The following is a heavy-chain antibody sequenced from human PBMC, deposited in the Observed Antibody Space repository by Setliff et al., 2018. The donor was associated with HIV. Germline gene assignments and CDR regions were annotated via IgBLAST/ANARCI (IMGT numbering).Heavy chain of an antibody. CDR2: LYTSGST. J-gene: IGHJ6*02. D-gene: IGHD5-12*01. CDR1: GGSISSGTYY. CDR3: ARGSGYDKGAYHYYYGMDV. V-gene: IGHV4-61*09. Sequence: SETLSLTCTVSGGSISSGTYYWSWIRQPAGKALEWIGHLYTSGSTNYKPSLKSRVTISLDTSKNQFSLNLRSVTAADTAVYYCARGSGYDKGAYHYYYGMDVWGQGTTVTVSS.